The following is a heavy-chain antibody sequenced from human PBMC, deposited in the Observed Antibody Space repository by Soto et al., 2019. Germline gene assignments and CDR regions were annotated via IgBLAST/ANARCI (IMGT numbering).Heavy chain of an antibody. CDR2: IWYDGTQK. V-gene: IGHV3-33*08. Sequence: GGSLRLSCAASGFMFSAYWMSWVRQPPGKGLEWLAAIWYDGTQKYYADSVKGRFIISRDNSKKTLYLEMNSLRAEDTAVYYCARAGGTTVTGLWHFDSWGQGALVTVSS. CDR1: GFMFSAYW. D-gene: IGHD4-17*01. CDR3: ARAGGTTVTGLWHFDS. J-gene: IGHJ4*02.